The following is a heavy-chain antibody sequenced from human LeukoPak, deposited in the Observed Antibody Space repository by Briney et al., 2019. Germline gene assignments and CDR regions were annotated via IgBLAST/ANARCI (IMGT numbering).Heavy chain of an antibody. J-gene: IGHJ3*02. Sequence: PSETLSLTCTVSGGSISSNGYYWGWIRQPPGKGLEGIGDMYYSGSTYYNPSLKSRVTISVDTSKNQFSLKLSSVTAADTAVYYCAGRLWRRDGYNLSAFDIWGQGTMVTVSS. V-gene: IGHV4-39*07. CDR1: GGSISSNGYY. D-gene: IGHD5-24*01. CDR2: MYYSGST. CDR3: AGRLWRRDGYNLSAFDI.